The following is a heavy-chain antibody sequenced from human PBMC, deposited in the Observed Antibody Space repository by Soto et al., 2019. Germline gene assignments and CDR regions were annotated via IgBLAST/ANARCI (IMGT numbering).Heavy chain of an antibody. V-gene: IGHV1-69*02. J-gene: IGHJ4*02. D-gene: IGHD2-15*01. CDR1: GGTFSSYT. CDR2: IIPILGIA. CDR3: ATERAMLDIVVVVAATFFDY. Sequence: GASVKVSCKASGGTFSSYTISWVRQAPGQGLEWMGRIIPILGIANYAQKFQGRVTITADKSTSTAYMELSSLRSEDTAVYYCATERAMLDIVVVVAATFFDYWGQGTLVTVSS.